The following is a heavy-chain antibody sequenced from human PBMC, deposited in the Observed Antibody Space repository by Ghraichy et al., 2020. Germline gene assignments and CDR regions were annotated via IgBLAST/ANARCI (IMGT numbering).Heavy chain of an antibody. CDR1: GFTFSSYS. V-gene: IGHV3-21*01. D-gene: IGHD3-22*01. CDR2: ISSSSSYI. Sequence: GGSLRLSCAASGFTFSSYSMNWVRQAPGKGLEWVSSISSSSSYIYYADSVKGRFTISRDNAKNSLYLQMNSLRAEDTAVYYCARDYHYDSSGYSPFDYWGQGTLVTVSS. J-gene: IGHJ4*02. CDR3: ARDYHYDSSGYSPFDY.